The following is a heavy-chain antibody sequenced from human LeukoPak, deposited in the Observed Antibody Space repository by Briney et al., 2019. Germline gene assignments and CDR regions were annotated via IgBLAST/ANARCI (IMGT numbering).Heavy chain of an antibody. Sequence: SETLSLTCTVSGGSISSSSYYWGWIRQPPGKGLEWIGTISYSGSTYYNPSLKSRVTISVDTSKNQFSLRLSSVTAADTAVYYCTRDATFLARAFDIWGQGTLVTVSS. CDR1: GGSISSSSYY. D-gene: IGHD2/OR15-2a*01. CDR3: TRDATFLARAFDI. J-gene: IGHJ3*02. V-gene: IGHV4-39*07. CDR2: ISYSGST.